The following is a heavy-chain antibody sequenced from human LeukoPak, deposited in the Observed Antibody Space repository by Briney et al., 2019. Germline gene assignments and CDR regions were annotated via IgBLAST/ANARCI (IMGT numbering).Heavy chain of an antibody. CDR2: INHSGST. Sequence: KSSETLSLTCAVYGGSFSGYYWSWIRQPPGKGLEWIGEINHSGSTNYNPSLKSRVTISVDTSKNQFSLRLNSVTAADTAIYYCARNSSTIVSRIRTAIGFDSWGQGTRVTVSS. D-gene: IGHD5/OR15-5a*01. V-gene: IGHV4-34*01. CDR3: ARNSSTIVSRIRTAIGFDS. CDR1: GGSFSGYY. J-gene: IGHJ4*02.